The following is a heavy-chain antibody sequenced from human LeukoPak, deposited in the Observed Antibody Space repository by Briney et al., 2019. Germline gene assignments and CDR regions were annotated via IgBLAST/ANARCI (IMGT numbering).Heavy chain of an antibody. CDR2: ILPGDSDI. CDR1: GYKFTSFW. V-gene: IGHV5-51*01. D-gene: IGHD1-7*01. J-gene: IGHJ4*02. CDR3: ARRMTGDGTLPPGFDY. Sequence: GESLKISCKGSGYKFTSFWIGWVRQLPGKGLEWMGIILPGDSDIKYSPSFQGQVTISADKSISTAYLQWSSLKASDTAMYYCARRMTGDGTLPPGFDYWGQGTRVTVSS.